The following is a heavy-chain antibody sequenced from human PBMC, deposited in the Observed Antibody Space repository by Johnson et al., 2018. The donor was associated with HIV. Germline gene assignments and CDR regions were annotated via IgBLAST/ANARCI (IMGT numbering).Heavy chain of an antibody. CDR1: GFTFSSYA. Sequence: QVQLVESGGGVVQPGRSLRLSCAASGFTFSSYAMHWVRQAPGKGLEWVAVISYDGSNKYSADSVKGRFTISRDNSKNTLYLQMNSLRAEDTAVYYCARADGRSRGWSGDAVDIWGQGTMVTVAS. V-gene: IGHV3-30*04. CDR2: ISYDGSNK. CDR3: ARADGRSRGWSGDAVDI. D-gene: IGHD6-19*01. J-gene: IGHJ3*02.